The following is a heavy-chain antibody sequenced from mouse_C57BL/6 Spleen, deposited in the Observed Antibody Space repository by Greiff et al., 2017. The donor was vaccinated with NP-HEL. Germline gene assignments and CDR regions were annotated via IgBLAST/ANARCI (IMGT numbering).Heavy chain of an antibody. Sequence: QVQLQQPGAELVMPGASVKLSCKASGYTFTSYWMHWVKQRPGQGLEWIGEIDPSDSYTNYNQKFKGKATLTVAKSSSTAYMQLSNLTSEASAVYYCAKHDSSSHSCFAVWGKGTTVTVSS. CDR3: AKHDSSSHSCFAV. CDR2: IDPSDSYT. D-gene: IGHD1-1*01. V-gene: IGHV1-69*01. CDR1: GYTFTSYW. J-gene: IGHJ1*03.